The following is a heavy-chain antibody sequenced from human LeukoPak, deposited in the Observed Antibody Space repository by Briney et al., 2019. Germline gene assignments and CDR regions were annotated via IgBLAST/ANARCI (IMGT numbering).Heavy chain of an antibody. J-gene: IGHJ5*02. D-gene: IGHD5-24*01. CDR3: ARLRDWFDP. CDR1: GYTFGTSS. V-gene: IGHV1-18*01. CDR2: ISPNNGNT. Sequence: GASVKVSCKAFGYTFGTSSISWVRQAPGQRLEWMGWISPNNGNTQYAQGVQGRVTMTTDTSRSTAYMELRSLRSDDTAVYYCARLRDWFDPWGQGTLVTVSS.